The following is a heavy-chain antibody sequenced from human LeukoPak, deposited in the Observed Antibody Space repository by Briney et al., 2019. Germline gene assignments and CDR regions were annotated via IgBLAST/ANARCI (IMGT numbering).Heavy chain of an antibody. V-gene: IGHV1-69*05. CDR3: ARATRGGYLGFDY. Sequence: SVKVSCKASGGTFSSYAISWVRQAPGQGLEWMGGIIPIFGTANYAQKFQGRVTITTDESTSTAYMELSSLRSEDTAVYYCARATRGGYLGFDYWGQGTLVTVSS. CDR2: IIPIFGTA. J-gene: IGHJ4*02. CDR1: GGTFSSYA. D-gene: IGHD5-12*01.